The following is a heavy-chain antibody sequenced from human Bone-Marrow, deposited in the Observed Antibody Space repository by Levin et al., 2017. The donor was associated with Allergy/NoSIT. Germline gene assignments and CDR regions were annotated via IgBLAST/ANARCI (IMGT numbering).Heavy chain of an antibody. Sequence: GESLKISCAASGFTFTNYDMGWVRQAPGKGLEWVSSISGYGVSTYYADSVKGRFTISRDNSKNTLFLQVNSLRAEDTALYYCAKQYFDSSGYDQPFDYWGQGTLVTVSS. CDR3: AKQYFDSSGYDQPFDY. CDR2: ISGYGVST. CDR1: GFTFTNYD. V-gene: IGHV3-23*01. J-gene: IGHJ4*02. D-gene: IGHD3-22*01.